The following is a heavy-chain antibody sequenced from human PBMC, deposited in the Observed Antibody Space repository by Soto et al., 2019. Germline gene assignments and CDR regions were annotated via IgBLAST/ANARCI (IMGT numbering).Heavy chain of an antibody. J-gene: IGHJ6*02. CDR1: GFTFSRFA. CDR3: AKALRYFDWLVRPWNAMDV. CDR2: ISGSGSNT. V-gene: IGHV3-23*01. D-gene: IGHD3-9*01. Sequence: EVQLLESGGGLGQPGGSLRLSCAGSGFTFSRFAMSWVRQVPGKGLEWVSAISGSGSNTYYADSVKGRFTISRDNSKNTLFLQMNSLRAEDTAVYYCAKALRYFDWLVRPWNAMDVWGQGTTVTVSS.